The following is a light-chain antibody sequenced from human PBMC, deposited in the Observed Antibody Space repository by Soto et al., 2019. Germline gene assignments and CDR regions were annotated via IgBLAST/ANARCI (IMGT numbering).Light chain of an antibody. V-gene: IGLV2-23*01. CDR1: SSDVGNYNF. Sequence: QSALTQPASVSGSPGQSITISCTGTSSDVGNYNFVSWYQQHPGKAPKLMISEGGKRPSGVSDRFSGSKSGNTAFLTISGLQAEDEADYYCCSYAGISTYVFGPGTKLTVL. CDR3: CSYAGISTYV. J-gene: IGLJ1*01. CDR2: EGG.